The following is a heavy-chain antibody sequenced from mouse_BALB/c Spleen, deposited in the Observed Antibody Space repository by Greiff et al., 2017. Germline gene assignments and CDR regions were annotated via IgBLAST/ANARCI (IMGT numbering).Heavy chain of an antibody. CDR3: ARGDYGAFAY. J-gene: IGHJ3*01. V-gene: IGHV3-2*02. CDR1: GYSITSDYA. D-gene: IGHD1-2*01. CDR2: ISYSGST. Sequence: EVQLVESGPGLVKPSQSLSLTCTVTGYSITSDYAWNWIRQFPGNKLEWMGYISYSGSTSYNPSLKSRISITRDTSKNQFFLQLNSVTTEDTATYYCARGDYGAFAYWGQGTLVTVSA.